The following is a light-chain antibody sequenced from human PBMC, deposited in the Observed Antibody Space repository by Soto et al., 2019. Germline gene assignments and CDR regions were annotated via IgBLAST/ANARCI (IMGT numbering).Light chain of an antibody. Sequence: QSALTQPASVSGSPGQSITISCTGSSSDVGNYKLVSWYQHLPGKAPQLLISEDTQRPPGVSYRFSGSKSGNTASLTISWLQAEDEGDYYCCSYAGGRTWIFGGGTKLTVL. J-gene: IGLJ2*01. CDR3: CSYAGGRTWI. V-gene: IGLV2-23*01. CDR1: SSDVGNYKL. CDR2: EDT.